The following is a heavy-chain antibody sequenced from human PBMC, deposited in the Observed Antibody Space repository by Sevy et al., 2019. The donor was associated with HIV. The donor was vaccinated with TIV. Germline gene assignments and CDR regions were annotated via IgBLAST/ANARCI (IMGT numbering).Heavy chain of an antibody. CDR3: ARAGGATFDYGLDV. J-gene: IGHJ6*02. CDR2: IWYDGSDK. CDR1: GFSVSRYG. V-gene: IGHV3-33*01. D-gene: IGHD1-26*01. Sequence: GGSLRLSCAASGFSVSRYGMHWVRQAPGKGLEWVAGIWYDGSDKYYADSVKGRFTISRDNSKNTIYLQMNSLRAEDTGVFYCARAGGATFDYGLDVWGQGTTVTVSS.